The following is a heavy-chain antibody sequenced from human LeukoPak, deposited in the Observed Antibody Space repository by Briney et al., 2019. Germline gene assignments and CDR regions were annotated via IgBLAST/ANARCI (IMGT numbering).Heavy chain of an antibody. CDR1: GFTFSSYG. CDR2: IWYDGSNK. V-gene: IGHV3-33*01. CDR3: ARERSQAYFDY. J-gene: IGHJ4*02. Sequence: PGRSLRLSCAASGFTFSSYGMHWVRQAPGKGLEWVAVIWYDGSNKYYADSVKGRFTISRDNAKNTLYLQMNSLRAEDTAVYYCARERSQAYFDYWGQGTLVTVFS.